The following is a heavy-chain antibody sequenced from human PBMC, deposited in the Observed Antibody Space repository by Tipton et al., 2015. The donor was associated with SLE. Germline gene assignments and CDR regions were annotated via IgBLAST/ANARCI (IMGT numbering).Heavy chain of an antibody. V-gene: IGHV4-4*07. CDR3: ARGAVAGSAYFDY. J-gene: IGHJ4*01. D-gene: IGHD6-19*01. Sequence: TLSLTCIVSGGSISSYYWSWIRQPAGKGLEWIGRIYTSGRTNYNPSLKSRLTISVDTSKNHFSLELSSVTAADTAAYYCARGAVAGSAYFDYWGQGTLVTVSS. CDR2: IYTSGRT. CDR1: GGSISSYY.